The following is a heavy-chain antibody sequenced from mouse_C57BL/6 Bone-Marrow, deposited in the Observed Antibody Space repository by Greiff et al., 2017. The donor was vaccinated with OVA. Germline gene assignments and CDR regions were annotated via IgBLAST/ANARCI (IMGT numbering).Heavy chain of an antibody. CDR3: ARWGSSYEYFDV. V-gene: IGHV1-72*01. CDR1: GYTFTSYW. Sequence: QVQLQQPGAELVKPGASVKLSCKASGYTFTSYWMHWVKQRPGRGLEWIGRIDPNSGGTKYNEKFKSKATLTVDKPSSTVYMQLSSLTSEDSAVYYCARWGSSYEYFDVWGTGTTVTVSS. D-gene: IGHD1-1*01. J-gene: IGHJ1*03. CDR2: IDPNSGGT.